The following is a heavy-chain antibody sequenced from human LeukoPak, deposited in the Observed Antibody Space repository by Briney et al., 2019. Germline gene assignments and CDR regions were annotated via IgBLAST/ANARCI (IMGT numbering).Heavy chain of an antibody. Sequence: GRSLRLSCAASGFTFDDYAMHWVRQAPGKGLEWVSGISWNSGSIGYADSVKGRFTISRDNAKNSLYLQTNSLRAEDTALYYCAKGYYYDSSGYCFDYWGQGTLVTVSS. CDR1: GFTFDDYA. CDR2: ISWNSGSI. J-gene: IGHJ4*02. D-gene: IGHD3-22*01. CDR3: AKGYYYDSSGYCFDY. V-gene: IGHV3-9*01.